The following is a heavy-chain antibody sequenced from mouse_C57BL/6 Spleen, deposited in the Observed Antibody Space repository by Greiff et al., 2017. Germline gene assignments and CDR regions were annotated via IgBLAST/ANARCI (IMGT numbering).Heavy chain of an antibody. CDR3: ARELIYYVGSSRYYYAMDY. Sequence: EVKVVESGGGLVQPGGSLKLSCAASGFTFSDYYMYWVRQTPEKRLEWVAYISNGGGSTYYPDTVKGRFTISRDNAKNTLYLQMSRLKSEDTAMYYCARELIYYVGSSRYYYAMDYWGQGTSVTVSS. CDR1: GFTFSDYY. D-gene: IGHD1-1*01. J-gene: IGHJ4*01. V-gene: IGHV5-12*01. CDR2: ISNGGGST.